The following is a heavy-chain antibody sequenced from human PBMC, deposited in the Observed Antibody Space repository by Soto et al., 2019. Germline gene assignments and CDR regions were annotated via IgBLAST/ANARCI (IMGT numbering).Heavy chain of an antibody. D-gene: IGHD6-19*01. J-gene: IGHJ6*02. CDR3: ARELKQWLVMDV. V-gene: IGHV4-4*02. CDR1: GGSISSSNW. Sequence: QVQLQESGPGLVKPSGTLSLTCAVSGGSISSSNWWSWVRQPPGKGLEWIGAIYHSGSTNYTPSLTSRVTISVDESKNQFSLKLSSVTAADTAVYYGARELKQWLVMDVWGQGTTVTVSS. CDR2: IYHSGST.